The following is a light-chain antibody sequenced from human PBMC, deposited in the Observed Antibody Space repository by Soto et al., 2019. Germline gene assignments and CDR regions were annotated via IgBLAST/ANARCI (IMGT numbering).Light chain of an antibody. J-gene: IGKJ5*01. Sequence: EVGLTQSPGTLSLSPGERATLSCRASQSVSSSYLAWYQQKPGQAPRLLIYGASSRATGIPDRFSGSGSATDFTLTISSLEPEDFAVYYCQQRSSWITFGQGTRLEIK. CDR2: GAS. CDR1: QSVSSSY. CDR3: QQRSSWIT. V-gene: IGKV3D-20*02.